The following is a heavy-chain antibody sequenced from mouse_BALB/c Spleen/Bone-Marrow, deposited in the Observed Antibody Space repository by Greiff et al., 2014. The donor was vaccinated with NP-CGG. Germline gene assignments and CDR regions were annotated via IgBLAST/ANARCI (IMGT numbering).Heavy chain of an antibody. CDR3: ARSLYDGYFSWFAY. J-gene: IGHJ3*01. CDR2: IGPANGNT. CDR1: GFNIKDTY. D-gene: IGHD2-3*01. Sequence: EVQLQQSGAELVKPGASVKLSCTASGFNIKDTYMHWVKQRPEQGLEWIGGIGPANGNTKYDPKFQGKATITADTSPNTAYLQLSSLTSEDTAVYYCARSLYDGYFSWFAYWGQGTLVTVSA. V-gene: IGHV14-3*02.